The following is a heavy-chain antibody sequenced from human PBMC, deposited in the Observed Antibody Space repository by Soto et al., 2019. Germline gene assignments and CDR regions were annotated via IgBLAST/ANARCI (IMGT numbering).Heavy chain of an antibody. D-gene: IGHD2-2*01. CDR1: GFTFDDYA. J-gene: IGHJ2*01. CDR3: ARAPTSGSYWYFDL. CDR2: ISWNSGSI. V-gene: IGHV3-9*01. Sequence: EVQLVESGGGLVQPGRSLRLSCAASGFTFDDYAMHWVRQAPGKGLEWVSGISWNSGSIGYAESVKGRFTISRDNAKNSLYLQMNSLRAEDTALYYCARAPTSGSYWYFDLWGRGTLVTVSS.